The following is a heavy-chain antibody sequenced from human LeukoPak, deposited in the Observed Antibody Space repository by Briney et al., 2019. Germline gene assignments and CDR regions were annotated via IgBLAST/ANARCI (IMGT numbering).Heavy chain of an antibody. D-gene: IGHD2-15*01. J-gene: IGHJ4*02. V-gene: IGHV3-49*04. CDR3: TRAGRYCSGGSCYSFY. CDR1: GFTFGDYA. Sequence: GRSLRLSCTTSGFTFGDYAMSWVRQAPGKGLEWVGFIRSKAHGGTTEYAASVKGRFTISRDDSKSIAYLQMDSLKTEDTAVYYCTRAGRYCSGGSCYSFYWGQGTLVTVSS. CDR2: IRSKAHGGTT.